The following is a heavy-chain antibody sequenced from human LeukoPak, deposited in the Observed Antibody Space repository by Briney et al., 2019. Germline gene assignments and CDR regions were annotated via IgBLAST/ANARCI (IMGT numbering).Heavy chain of an antibody. V-gene: IGHV1-2*02. CDR3: AREGGYCSSTSCYYAFDI. CDR2: INPNSGAT. D-gene: IGHD2-2*01. Sequence: ASVKVSCKASGYTFTGYYMHWVRQAPGQGLEWMGWINPNSGATNYAQKFQGRVTMTRDTSISTAYMELSRLRSDDTAVYYCAREGGYCSSTSCYYAFDIWGQGTMVTVSS. CDR1: GYTFTGYY. J-gene: IGHJ3*02.